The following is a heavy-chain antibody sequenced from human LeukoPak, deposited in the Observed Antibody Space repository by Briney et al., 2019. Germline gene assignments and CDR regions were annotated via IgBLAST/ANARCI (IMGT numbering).Heavy chain of an antibody. V-gene: IGHV1-69*13. Sequence: GASVKVSCKASGGTFSSYAISWVRQAPGQGLEWMGGIIPIFGTANYAQKFQGGVTITEDESTSTAYMELSSLRSEDTAVYYCARVNSYGNYFDYWGQGTLVTVSS. D-gene: IGHD5-18*01. CDR2: IIPIFGTA. CDR1: GGTFSSYA. CDR3: ARVNSYGNYFDY. J-gene: IGHJ4*02.